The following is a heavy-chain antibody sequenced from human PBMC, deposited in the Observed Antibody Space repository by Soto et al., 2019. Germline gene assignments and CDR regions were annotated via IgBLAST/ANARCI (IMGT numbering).Heavy chain of an antibody. V-gene: IGHV4-61*01. J-gene: IGHJ4*02. CDR2: IYYTGST. Sequence: SETLSLTCSVSGGSVNSDFYYWSWIRQPPGKGLEWIGYIYYTGSTNYNPSLKSRVTISLDTSRNQFSLKLSSVTAADTAVFYCAREYSNSPEAFDYWGQGALVTVSS. CDR3: AREYSNSPEAFDY. D-gene: IGHD6-6*01. CDR1: GGSVNSDFYY.